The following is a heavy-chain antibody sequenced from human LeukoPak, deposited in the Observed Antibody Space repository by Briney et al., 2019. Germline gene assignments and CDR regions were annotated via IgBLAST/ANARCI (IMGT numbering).Heavy chain of an antibody. Sequence: SETLSLTCAVSGYSISSGYYWGWIRQPPGKGLEWIGSIYHSGSTYYNPSLKSRATISVDTSKNQFSLKLSSVSASVSAVYYCARQGIAAAETFYIWFDPWGQGTLVTVSS. CDR1: GYSISSGYY. J-gene: IGHJ5*02. V-gene: IGHV4-38-2*01. CDR3: ARQGIAAAETFYIWFDP. D-gene: IGHD6-13*01. CDR2: IYHSGST.